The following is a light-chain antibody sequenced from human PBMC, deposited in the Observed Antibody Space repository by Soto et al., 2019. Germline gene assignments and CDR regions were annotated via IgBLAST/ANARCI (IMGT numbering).Light chain of an antibody. J-gene: IGKJ1*01. V-gene: IGKV3D-20*02. CDR2: GAS. CDR3: QQRSNWPPWT. Sequence: EIVLTQSPGTLSLSPGERATLSCRASQSVSRNYLAWYQHKPGQAPTLLIYGASRRTPGIPDRFSGRGSGTDFTLTISSLEPEDFAVYYCQQRSNWPPWTFGQGTKVDIK. CDR1: QSVSRNY.